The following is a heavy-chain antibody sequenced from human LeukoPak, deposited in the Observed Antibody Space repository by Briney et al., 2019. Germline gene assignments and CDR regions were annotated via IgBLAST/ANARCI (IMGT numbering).Heavy chain of an antibody. CDR1: GYTLTSYD. CDR3: ARETPPYDSSGYYLDY. D-gene: IGHD3-22*01. V-gene: IGHV1-69*13. CDR2: IIPIFGTA. J-gene: IGHJ4*02. Sequence: SVKVSCKASGYTLTSYDINWVRQATGQGLEWMGGIIPIFGTANYAQKFQGRVTITADESTSTAYMELSSLRSEDTAVYYCARETPPYDSSGYYLDYWGQGTLVTVSS.